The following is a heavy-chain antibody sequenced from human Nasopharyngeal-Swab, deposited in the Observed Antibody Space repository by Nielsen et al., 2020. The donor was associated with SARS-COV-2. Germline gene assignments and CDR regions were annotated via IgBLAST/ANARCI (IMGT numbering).Heavy chain of an antibody. CDR3: ARDRGYCSSTSCQYPEYYFDY. D-gene: IGHD2-2*01. V-gene: IGHV3-33*01. Sequence: VRQAPGKGLEWVAVIWYDGSNKYHADSVKGRFTISRDNSKNTLYLQMNSLRAEDTAVYYCARDRGYCSSTSCQYPEYYFDYWGQGTLVTVSS. CDR2: IWYDGSNK. J-gene: IGHJ4*02.